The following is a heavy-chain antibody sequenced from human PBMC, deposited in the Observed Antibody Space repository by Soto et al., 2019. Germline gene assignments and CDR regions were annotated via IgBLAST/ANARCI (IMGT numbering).Heavy chain of an antibody. D-gene: IGHD6-6*01. CDR1: GYTFTGYY. Sequence: ASVKVSCKASGYTFTGYYMHWVRQAPGQGLEWMGWINPNSGGTNYAQKFQGWVTMTRDTSISTAYMELSRLRSDDTAVYYCARASSSSSPSFDYWGQGTLVTVSS. CDR3: ARASSSSSPSFDY. V-gene: IGHV1-2*04. CDR2: INPNSGGT. J-gene: IGHJ4*02.